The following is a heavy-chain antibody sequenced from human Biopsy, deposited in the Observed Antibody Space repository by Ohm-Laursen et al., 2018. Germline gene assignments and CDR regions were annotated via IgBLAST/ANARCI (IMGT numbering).Heavy chain of an antibody. Sequence: SVKVSCKSSGYPFTFYEINWVRQATGQVLEWLGWMNPDSGNTGSAQKFHDRVTMTMNTSINTAYLELSSLRSEDTAVYYCARFDNGFDKWGQGTLVTVSS. V-gene: IGHV1-8*01. CDR1: GYPFTFYE. CDR2: MNPDSGNT. J-gene: IGHJ4*02. CDR3: ARFDNGFDK. D-gene: IGHD2-8*01.